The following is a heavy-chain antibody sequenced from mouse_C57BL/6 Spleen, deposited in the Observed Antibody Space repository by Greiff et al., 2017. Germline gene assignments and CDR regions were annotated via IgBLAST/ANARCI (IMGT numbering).Heavy chain of an antibody. CDR3: ARTYYYGSTNPFAY. Sequence: EVQLQESGPVLVKPGASVKMSCKASGYTFTDYYMNWVKQSPGKSLEWIGVINPYNGGTSYNQKFKGKATLTVDKSSSTAYMELNSLTSADSAVYYCARTYYYGSTNPFAYWGQGTLVTVSA. CDR1: GYTFTDYY. J-gene: IGHJ3*01. V-gene: IGHV1-19*01. D-gene: IGHD1-1*01. CDR2: INPYNGGT.